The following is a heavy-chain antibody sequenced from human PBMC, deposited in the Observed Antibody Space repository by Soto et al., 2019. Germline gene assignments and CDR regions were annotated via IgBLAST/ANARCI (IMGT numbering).Heavy chain of an antibody. Sequence: QVQLVQSGAEVEKPESSVKVSCKAPGGTFSTYAISWVRQAPGQGLEWMGGIIPMFGTANYAQRFQDRVTITADESTNTVYMELSSLRSDDTAVYFCASGIQLWLRRINNGYSGWGQGTLVTVSS. J-gene: IGHJ4*02. CDR1: GGTFSTYA. CDR3: ASGIQLWLRRINNGYSG. V-gene: IGHV1-69*12. D-gene: IGHD5-18*01. CDR2: IIPMFGTA.